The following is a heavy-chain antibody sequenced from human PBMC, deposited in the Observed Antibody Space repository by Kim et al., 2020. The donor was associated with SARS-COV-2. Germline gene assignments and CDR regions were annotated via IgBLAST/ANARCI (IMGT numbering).Heavy chain of an antibody. V-gene: IGHV1-18*01. CDR3: ARVPDLRYGMDV. J-gene: IGHJ6*02. Sequence: NYAQKHQGRVTMTPDTATSTAYMELRSLRSDDTAVYYCARVPDLRYGMDVWGQGTTVTVSS.